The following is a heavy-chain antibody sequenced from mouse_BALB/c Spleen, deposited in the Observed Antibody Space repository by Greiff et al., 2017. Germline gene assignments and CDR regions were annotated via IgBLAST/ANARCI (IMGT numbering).Heavy chain of an antibody. CDR1: GFTFSSFG. V-gene: IGHV5-17*02. J-gene: IGHJ2*01. D-gene: IGHD2-3*01. CDR2: ISSGSSTI. CDR3: AREDGYHLDY. Sequence: EVQGVESGGGLVQPGGSRKLSCAASGFTFSSFGMHWVRQAPEKGLEWVAYISSGSSTIYYADTVKGRFTISRDNPKNTLFLQMTSLRSEDTAMYYCAREDGYHLDYWGQGTTLTVSS.